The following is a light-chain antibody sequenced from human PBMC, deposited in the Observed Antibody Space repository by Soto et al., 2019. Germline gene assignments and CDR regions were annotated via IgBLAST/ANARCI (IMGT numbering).Light chain of an antibody. J-gene: IGKJ1*01. CDR1: QSVSSN. Sequence: IVMTQSPSTVSVSQRERATLSCRASQSVSSNSAWYQQKPGQAPRLLIYGASTRATGIPARFSGSGSGTEFTLTISSLQSEDFAVYYCQQYNNWPPWTFGQGSKVDIK. CDR3: QQYNNWPPWT. CDR2: GAS. V-gene: IGKV3-15*01.